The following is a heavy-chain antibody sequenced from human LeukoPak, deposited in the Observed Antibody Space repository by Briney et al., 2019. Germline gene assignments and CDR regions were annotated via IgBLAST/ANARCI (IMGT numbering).Heavy chain of an antibody. CDR1: GFTFSSYA. Sequence: GGSLRLSCAASGFTFSSYAMSWVRQAPGKGLEWVSAISGSGGSTYYADSVKGRFSISRDNSKNTLYLQMNSLRAEDTAVYYCAKEGSSSWYYSYTDVWGKGTTVTVSS. CDR3: AKEGSSSWYYSYTDV. D-gene: IGHD6-13*01. CDR2: ISGSGGST. J-gene: IGHJ6*03. V-gene: IGHV3-23*01.